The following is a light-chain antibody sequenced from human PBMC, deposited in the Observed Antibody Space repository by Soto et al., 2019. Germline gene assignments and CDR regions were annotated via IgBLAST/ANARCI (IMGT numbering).Light chain of an antibody. CDR1: SSNIGNNA. V-gene: IGLV1-36*01. J-gene: IGLJ2*01. CDR3: AAWDDSLNGVV. Sequence: QSVLTQPPSVSEAPRQRVTISCSGSSSNIGNNAVNWYQQLPGKAPKLLIYYDDLLPSGVSDRFSGSKSGTSASLAISGLQSEDEADYDCAAWDDSLNGVVFGGGTKLT. CDR2: YDD.